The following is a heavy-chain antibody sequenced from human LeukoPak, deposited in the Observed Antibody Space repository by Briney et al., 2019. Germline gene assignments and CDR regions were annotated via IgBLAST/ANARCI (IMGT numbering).Heavy chain of an antibody. J-gene: IGHJ4*02. D-gene: IGHD3-9*01. CDR2: IKQDGSEK. CDR3: AKDTTNYDILTGYSRQFDY. V-gene: IGHV3-7*03. Sequence: PGGSLRLSCAASGFTFSNYWMTWVRQAPGKGLEWVANIKQDGSEKYYVDSVKGRFTISRDNAKNSLYLQMNSLRAEDTAVYYCAKDTTNYDILTGYSRQFDYWGQGTLVTVSS. CDR1: GFTFSNYW.